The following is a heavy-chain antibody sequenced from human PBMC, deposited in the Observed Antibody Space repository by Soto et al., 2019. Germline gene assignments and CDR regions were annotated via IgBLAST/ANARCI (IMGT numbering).Heavy chain of an antibody. CDR3: AKHFGGNQCHFNY. CDR2: ITGSGGTT. V-gene: IGHV3-23*01. J-gene: IGHJ4*02. CDR1: GFMFSRYA. D-gene: IGHD2-21*01. Sequence: GGSLRLSCTASGASGFMFSRYAMGWVRQAPGKGLEWVSSITGSGGTTYYADSVKGRFSMSRDNAKNTIYLQMSSLRAEDSALYYCAKHFGGNQCHFNYWGQGSQVTVSS.